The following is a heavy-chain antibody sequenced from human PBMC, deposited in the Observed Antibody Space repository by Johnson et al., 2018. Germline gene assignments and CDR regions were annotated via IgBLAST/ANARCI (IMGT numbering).Heavy chain of an antibody. CDR2: ISYDGSNK. CDR3: ANIDTSGRWAYFEY. CDR1: GFTFSSYG. Sequence: VQLVESGGGVVQPGRSLRLSCAASGFTFSSYGMHWVRQAPGKGLEWVAVISYDGSNKYYADSVKGRFTISRDNSKNTLYLQMNSLRAEDTAVYYCANIDTSGRWAYFEYWGQGTLVTVSA. J-gene: IGHJ1*01. V-gene: IGHV3-33*05. D-gene: IGHD3-22*01.